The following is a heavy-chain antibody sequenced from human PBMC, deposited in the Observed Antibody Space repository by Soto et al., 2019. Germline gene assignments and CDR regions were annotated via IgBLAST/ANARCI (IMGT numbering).Heavy chain of an antibody. Sequence: GGSLRLSCAASGFTFSDHYMDWVRQAPGKGLEWVGRTRNKANSYTTEYAASVKGRFTISRDESKNSLYLQMNSLKTEDTAVYYSAREPGDYGFDYWGQGTLVTVSP. V-gene: IGHV3-72*01. CDR1: GFTFSDHY. J-gene: IGHJ4*02. CDR2: TRNKANSYTT. D-gene: IGHD4-17*01. CDR3: AREPGDYGFDY.